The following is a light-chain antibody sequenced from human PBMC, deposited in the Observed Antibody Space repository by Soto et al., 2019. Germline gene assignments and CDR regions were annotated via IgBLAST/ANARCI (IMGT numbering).Light chain of an antibody. V-gene: IGLV2-14*01. CDR3: SSYTSSSTLV. J-gene: IGLJ1*01. CDR2: DVS. CDR1: SSDVGAYSY. Sequence: QSALTQPASVSGSPGQSITISCTGTSSDVGAYSYVSWYQQHPGKAPKLMIYDVSNRPSGVSNRFSGSKSGNTASLTISGLQAEDEADYHCSSYTSSSTLVFGTGTKLTV.